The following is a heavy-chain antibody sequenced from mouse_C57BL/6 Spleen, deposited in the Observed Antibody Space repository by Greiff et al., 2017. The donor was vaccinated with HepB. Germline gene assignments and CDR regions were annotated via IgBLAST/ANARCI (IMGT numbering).Heavy chain of an antibody. CDR1: GYSITSGYY. Sequence: DVKLQESGPGLVKPSQSLSLTCSVTGYSITSGYYWNWIRQFPGNKLEWMGYISYDGSNNYNPSLKNRISITRDTSKNQFFLKLNSVTTEDTATYYWARDEIRQDYLDYWGQGTTLTVSS. V-gene: IGHV3-6*01. CDR3: ARDEIRQDYLDY. J-gene: IGHJ2*01. D-gene: IGHD2-12*01. CDR2: ISYDGSN.